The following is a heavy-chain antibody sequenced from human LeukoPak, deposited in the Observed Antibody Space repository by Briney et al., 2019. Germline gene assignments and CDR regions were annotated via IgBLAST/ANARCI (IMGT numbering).Heavy chain of an antibody. CDR2: IYPGDSDT. CDR1: GYIFTSYW. V-gene: IGHV5-51*01. CDR3: ATSLQGGYSYGPEYFDY. Sequence: GESLKISCKGSGYIFTSYWIGWVRQMPGKGLEWMGIIYPGDSDTRYSPSFQGQVTISADKSISTAYLQWSSLKASDTAMYYCATSLQGGYSYGPEYFDYWGQGTLVTVSS. D-gene: IGHD5-18*01. J-gene: IGHJ4*02.